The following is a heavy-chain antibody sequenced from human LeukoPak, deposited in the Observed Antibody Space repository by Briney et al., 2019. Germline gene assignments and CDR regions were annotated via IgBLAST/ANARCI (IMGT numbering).Heavy chain of an antibody. Sequence: GGSMTLSCAASRFSLSSYAMSWVRRAPGKGREWVSSISGSGHNTYYADSVKGRFTIPRDTSKNPLYLQMNGLRADDTAVYYCANRHSSGWYYFDSWGQGTLVTVSS. CDR1: RFSLSSYA. D-gene: IGHD6-19*01. V-gene: IGHV3-23*01. J-gene: IGHJ4*02. CDR3: ANRHSSGWYYFDS. CDR2: ISGSGHNT.